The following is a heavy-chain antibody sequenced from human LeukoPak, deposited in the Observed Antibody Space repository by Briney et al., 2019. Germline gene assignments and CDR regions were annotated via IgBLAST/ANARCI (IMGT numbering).Heavy chain of an antibody. CDR3: ARGATYQPLLGY. CDR2: ISSDGVEK. D-gene: IGHD2-2*01. V-gene: IGHV3-30*04. Sequence: GGSLRLSCEASGFTFSNYGIHWVRQTPGKGLEWVAAISSDGVEKHYADSVKGRFTISRDNSKSTVYLQMNSLRAEDTAVYYCARGATYQPLLGYWGQGTLVTVSS. J-gene: IGHJ4*01. CDR1: GFTFSNYG.